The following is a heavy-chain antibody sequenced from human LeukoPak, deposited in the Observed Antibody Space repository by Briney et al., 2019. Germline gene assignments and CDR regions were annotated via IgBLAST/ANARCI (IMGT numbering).Heavy chain of an antibody. D-gene: IGHD3-3*01. Sequence: GGSLRLSCAASGFTFSSYAMSWVRQAPGKGLEWVSGISGSGGGTYYADSVKGRFTISRDNSKNTLYLQMNSLRAEDTAVYYCAKDGVVEDFWSGLSWFDPWGQGTLVTVSS. V-gene: IGHV3-23*01. CDR1: GFTFSSYA. CDR3: AKDGVVEDFWSGLSWFDP. J-gene: IGHJ5*02. CDR2: ISGSGGGT.